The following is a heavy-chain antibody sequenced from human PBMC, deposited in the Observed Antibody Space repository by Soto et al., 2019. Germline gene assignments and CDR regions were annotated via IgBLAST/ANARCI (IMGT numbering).Heavy chain of an antibody. V-gene: IGHV4-34*01. CDR3: ARGHRRLLGTTSKVYFDY. CDR2: VYHSGTT. J-gene: IGHJ4*02. CDR1: GGSFSGYN. D-gene: IGHD1-26*01. Sequence: ERLCLTGSVYGGSFSGYNWNWIRQPAGKGLEWIGEVYHSGTTSYNPPLKSRLTMSIDTSKNQFSLKLASVTDADTAVYYSARGHRRLLGTTSKVYFDYWGQGTLVTVYS.